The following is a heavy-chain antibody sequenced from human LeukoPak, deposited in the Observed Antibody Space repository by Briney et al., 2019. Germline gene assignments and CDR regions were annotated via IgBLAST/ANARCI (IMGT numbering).Heavy chain of an antibody. J-gene: IGHJ6*03. CDR1: GVSFSGYY. CDR3: ARCGLWSGRRYMDV. V-gene: IGHV4-34*01. Sequence: SGTLSLTCAASGVSFSGYYWSWIRQSPGKGLEWIGDIHHSGTTNYNPSLKSRVTISVDTSKNQFSLNLTSVTAADTAVYYCARCGLWSGRRYMDVWGKGITVTVSS. D-gene: IGHD3-3*01. CDR2: IHHSGTT.